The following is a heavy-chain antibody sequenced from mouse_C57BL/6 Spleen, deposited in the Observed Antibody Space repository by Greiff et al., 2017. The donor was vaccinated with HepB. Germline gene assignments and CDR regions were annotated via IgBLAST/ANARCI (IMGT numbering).Heavy chain of an antibody. CDR2: ISGGGGNT. J-gene: IGHJ3*01. CDR1: GFTFSSYT. V-gene: IGHV5-9*01. CDR3: ARHTTRLGFAY. Sequence: EVKLMESGGGLVKPGGSLKLSCAASGFTFSSYTMSWVRQTPEKRLEWVATISGGGGNTYYPDSVKGRFTISRDNAKNTLYLQMSSLRSEDTALYYCARHTTRLGFAYWGQGTLVTVSA. D-gene: IGHD1-2*01.